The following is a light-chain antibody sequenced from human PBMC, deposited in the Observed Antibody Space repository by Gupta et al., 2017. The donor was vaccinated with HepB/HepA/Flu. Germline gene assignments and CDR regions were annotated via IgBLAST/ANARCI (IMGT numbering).Light chain of an antibody. V-gene: IGKV3-11*01. CDR1: QSVTSY. CDR3: QQRSNWPQEYT. CDR2: DAS. J-gene: IGKJ2*01. Sequence: EIVLTQSPSTLSVSPGERATLSCRPSQSVTSYLAWYQQKPGQAPRLLLYDASNRATGIPARFSGSGSGADFTLTISSLEPEDSAVYYCQQRSNWPQEYTFGQGTKLEIK.